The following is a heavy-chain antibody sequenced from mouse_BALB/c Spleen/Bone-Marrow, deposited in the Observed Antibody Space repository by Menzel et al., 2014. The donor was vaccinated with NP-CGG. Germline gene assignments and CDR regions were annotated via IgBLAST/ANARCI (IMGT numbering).Heavy chain of an antibody. J-gene: IGHJ1*01. CDR3: ARGSLAYWYFDV. CDR1: GYSITSDYA. Sequence: EVQLVESGPGLVKPSQPLSLTCTVTGYSITSDYAWNWIRQFPGNKLEWMGYISYSGSTSYNPSLKSRISITRDTSKNQFFLQLNSVTTEDTATYYCARGSLAYWYFDVWGAGTTVTVSS. V-gene: IGHV3-2*02. D-gene: IGHD4-1*01. CDR2: ISYSGST.